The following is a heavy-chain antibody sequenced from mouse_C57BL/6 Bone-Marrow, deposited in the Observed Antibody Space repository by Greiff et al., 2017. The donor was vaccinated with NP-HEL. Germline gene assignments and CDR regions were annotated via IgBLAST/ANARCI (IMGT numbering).Heavy chain of an antibody. CDR1: GYTFTSYW. V-gene: IGHV1-50*01. CDR2: IDPSDSYT. Sequence: QVQLQQPGAELVKPGASVKLSCKASGYTFTSYWMQWVKQRPGQGLEWIGEIDPSDSYTNYNQKFKGKATLTVDTSSSTAYMQLSSLTSEDSAVYYCARGAWFADWGQGTLVTVSA. CDR3: ARGAWFAD. J-gene: IGHJ3*01.